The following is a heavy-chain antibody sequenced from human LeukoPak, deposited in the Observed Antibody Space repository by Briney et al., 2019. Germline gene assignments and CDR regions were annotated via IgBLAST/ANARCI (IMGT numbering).Heavy chain of an antibody. CDR2: INAYNGNT. D-gene: IGHD1-26*01. CDR3: ARNSGSYSEELNDFDS. Sequence: ASVKVSCTASGYTFTSHGISWVRQAPGQGREWMGWINAYNGNTNYAQKHQGRVTMTTDTSTSTAYIELRSLRSEDTAVYSCARNSGSYSEELNDFDSWGHGALVT. J-gene: IGHJ4*01. V-gene: IGHV1-18*01. CDR1: GYTFTSHG.